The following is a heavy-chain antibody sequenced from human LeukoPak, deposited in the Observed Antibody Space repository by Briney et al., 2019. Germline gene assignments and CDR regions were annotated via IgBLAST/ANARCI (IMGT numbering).Heavy chain of an antibody. CDR1: GFSFSTYW. J-gene: IGHJ4*02. Sequence: PGGSLRLSCAASGFSFSTYWMNWVRQAPGKGLEWVANINQDGSEKNYVDSVKGRFTISRDNAKNSLYLQMNSLRAEDTAVYYCAKAGFVGDDYWGQGTLVTVSS. V-gene: IGHV3-7*01. D-gene: IGHD3-10*01. CDR3: AKAGFVGDDY. CDR2: INQDGSEK.